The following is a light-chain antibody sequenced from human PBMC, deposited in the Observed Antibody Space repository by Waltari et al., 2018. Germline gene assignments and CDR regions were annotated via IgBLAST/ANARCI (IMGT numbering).Light chain of an antibody. CDR3: ATWDDSLNGRV. Sequence: QSVLTQPPSASGTPGQRVTISCSGSSSNIGSNTVHWYQQLSGTAPKLLIYSNNQRPSGVPDRFSGSKSGTSASLAISGLQSEDEADYYCATWDDSLNGRVFGGGTKLTVL. CDR2: SNN. CDR1: SSNIGSNT. J-gene: IGLJ3*02. V-gene: IGLV1-44*01.